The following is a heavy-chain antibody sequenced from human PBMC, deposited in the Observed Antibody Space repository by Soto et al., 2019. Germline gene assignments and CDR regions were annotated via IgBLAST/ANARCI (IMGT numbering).Heavy chain of an antibody. CDR1: GFTFSRQA. Sequence: QVQLVESGGGVVQPERSLRLSCAASGFTFSRQAMHWVRQAPGRGLEWVAVIWYHGIDKYYADSVKGRFTISRDTSKNTVYRQMTSLIGEDTAVYYCAAGFLGLCPCGNCPLDYWGQGTLVTVSS. D-gene: IGHD2-15*01. CDR3: AAGFLGLCPCGNCPLDY. J-gene: IGHJ4*02. V-gene: IGHV3-33*01. CDR2: IWYHGIDK.